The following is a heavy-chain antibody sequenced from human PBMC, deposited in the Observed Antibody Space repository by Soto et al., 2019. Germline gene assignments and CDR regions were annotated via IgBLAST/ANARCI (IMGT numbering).Heavy chain of an antibody. CDR2: ISAYNGNT. Sequence: VASVKVSCKAPGYTFTSYGISWVRQAPGQGLEWMGWISAYNGNTNYAQKLQGRVTMTTDTSTSTAYMELRSLRSDDTAVYYCAREGKVLRFLEWLDGWFDPWGQGTLVTVSS. CDR3: AREGKVLRFLEWLDGWFDP. V-gene: IGHV1-18*01. CDR1: GYTFTSYG. D-gene: IGHD3-3*01. J-gene: IGHJ5*02.